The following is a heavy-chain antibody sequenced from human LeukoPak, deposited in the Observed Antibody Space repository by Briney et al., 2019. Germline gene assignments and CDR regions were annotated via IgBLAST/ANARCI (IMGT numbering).Heavy chain of an antibody. V-gene: IGHV4-61*02. CDR3: AADTTVTPGSFDY. CDR1: GGSISSGYYY. CDR2: IYTSGST. J-gene: IGHJ4*02. D-gene: IGHD4-17*01. Sequence: SETLSLTCTVSGGSISSGYYYWSWIRQPAGKALEWIGRIYTSGSTNYNPSLKSRVTISVDTSKNQFSLRLSSVTAADTAVYYCAADTTVTPGSFDYWGQGTLVTVSS.